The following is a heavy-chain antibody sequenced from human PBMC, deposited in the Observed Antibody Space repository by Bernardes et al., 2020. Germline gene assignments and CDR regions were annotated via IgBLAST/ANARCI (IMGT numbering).Heavy chain of an antibody. CDR2: IDNYGSTI. V-gene: IGHV3-74*01. CDR3: AIDVAGEHST. Sequence: GGSLRLSCAASGYTFSSFWMHWVRQAPGKGLVWVSRIDNYGSTINYADSVKGRFTISIDNSRNTLYLQMNNLRAEDTAVYYCAIDVAGEHSTWGKGTLVTVSS. J-gene: IGHJ5*02. D-gene: IGHD3-16*01. CDR1: GYTFSSFW.